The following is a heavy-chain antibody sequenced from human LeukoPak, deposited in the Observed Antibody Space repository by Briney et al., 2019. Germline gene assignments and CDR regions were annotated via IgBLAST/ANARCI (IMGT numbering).Heavy chain of an antibody. CDR1: GFTFSSYS. V-gene: IGHV3-48*01. Sequence: EGSLRLSCAASGFTFSSYSMNWVRQAPGKGLEWVSYISSSSSTIYYADSVKGRFTISRDNSKNTLYLQMNSLRAEDTAVYYCAKLSGSYYFGYWGQGTLVTVSS. D-gene: IGHD1-26*01. J-gene: IGHJ4*02. CDR3: AKLSGSYYFGY. CDR2: ISSSSSTI.